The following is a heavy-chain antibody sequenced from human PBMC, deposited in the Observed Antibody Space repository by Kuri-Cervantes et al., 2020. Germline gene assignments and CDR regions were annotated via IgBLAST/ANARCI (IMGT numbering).Heavy chain of an antibody. D-gene: IGHD2-21*02. V-gene: IGHV1-8*01. CDR3: ARGRYCGGDCYYYYYYGMDV. CDR2: MNPNSGNT. J-gene: IGHJ6*02. CDR1: GYTFTSYD. Sequence: ASVKVSCKASGYTFTSYDINWVRQATGQGLEWMGWMNPNSGNTGYAQKFQGRVTMTRNTSISTAYMELSSPRSEDTAVYYCARGRYCGGDCYYYYYYGMDVWGQGTTVTVSS.